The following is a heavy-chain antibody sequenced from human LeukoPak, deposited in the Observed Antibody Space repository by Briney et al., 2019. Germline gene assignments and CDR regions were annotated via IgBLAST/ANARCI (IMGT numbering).Heavy chain of an antibody. Sequence: GGSLRLSCAASGFTFSSYAMSWVRQAPGQGLEWVSAISGSGGSTYYADSVKGRFTISRDNSKNTLYLQMNSLRAEDTAVYYCAKDVQQQLVTKFDYWGQGTLVTVSS. CDR3: AKDVQQQLVTKFDY. V-gene: IGHV3-23*01. D-gene: IGHD6-13*01. CDR2: ISGSGGST. J-gene: IGHJ4*02. CDR1: GFTFSSYA.